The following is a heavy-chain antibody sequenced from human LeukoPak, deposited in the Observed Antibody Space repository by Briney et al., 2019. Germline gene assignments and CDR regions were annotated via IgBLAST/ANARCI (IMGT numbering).Heavy chain of an antibody. CDR1: GFTFDDYA. D-gene: IGHD4-11*01. Sequence: PGGSLRLSCAASGFTFDDYAMHWVRQAPGKGLEWVSLISGDGGSTYYADSVKGRFTISRDNSKKTLYLQMNTLRVEDTALYYCAKASTIITYRVGYDAFDLWGQGTMVTVSS. CDR3: AKASTIITYRVGYDAFDL. V-gene: IGHV3-43*02. CDR2: ISGDGGST. J-gene: IGHJ3*01.